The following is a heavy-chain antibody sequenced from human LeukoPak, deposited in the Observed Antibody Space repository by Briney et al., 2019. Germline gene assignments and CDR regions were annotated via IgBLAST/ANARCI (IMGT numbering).Heavy chain of an antibody. Sequence: ASVKISCKASGYTFTRFFMYWVRQAPGQGPEWVARIKVSGGATDYAQKFQARVTIISDTSNNTVYMEMSNLRSDDTAGYYFAREGPQRQFPASDYLQPWGQGTLVIVSA. V-gene: IGHV1-46*01. D-gene: IGHD6-25*01. J-gene: IGHJ1*01. CDR2: IKVSGGAT. CDR1: GYTFTRFF. CDR3: AREGPQRQFPASDYLQP.